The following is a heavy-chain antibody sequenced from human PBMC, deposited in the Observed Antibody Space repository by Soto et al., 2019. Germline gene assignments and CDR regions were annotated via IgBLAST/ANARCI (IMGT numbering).Heavy chain of an antibody. V-gene: IGHV3-21*01. CDR2: ISSSSSYI. Sequence: EVQLVESGGGLVKPGGSLRLYCAASGFTFSSYSMNWVRQAPGKGLEWVSSISSSSSYIYYADSVKGRFTISRDNAKNSRYLQMNSLRAEDTAVYYCARALELMVYSKGDYWGQGTLVTVSS. CDR1: GFTFSSYS. CDR3: ARALELMVYSKGDY. J-gene: IGHJ4*02. D-gene: IGHD2-8*01.